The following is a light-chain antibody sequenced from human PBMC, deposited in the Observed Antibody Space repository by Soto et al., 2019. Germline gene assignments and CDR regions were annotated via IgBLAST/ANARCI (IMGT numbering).Light chain of an antibody. J-gene: IGKJ1*01. V-gene: IGKV1-5*03. Sequence: DIQMTQSPSTLSASVGDRVTITCPASQSISSWLAWYQQQPGKAPKLLIYKASSLESGVPSRFSGRGSGTEFTLTLSSLQPDDFATYYCQQYNSYSWTFGQGPKVEL. CDR2: KAS. CDR3: QQYNSYSWT. CDR1: QSISSW.